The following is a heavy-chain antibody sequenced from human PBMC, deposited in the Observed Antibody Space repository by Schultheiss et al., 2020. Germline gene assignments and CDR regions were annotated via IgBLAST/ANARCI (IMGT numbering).Heavy chain of an antibody. CDR3: TRDGGGFSSSWYGH. CDR2: IYYSGST. CDR1: GGSISSSSYY. V-gene: IGHV4-39*07. D-gene: IGHD6-13*01. J-gene: IGHJ4*02. Sequence: SETLSLTCTVSGGSISSSSYYWGWIRQPPGKGLEWIGSIYYSGSTSSNPSLKSRVTISVDTSKNQFSLRLSSVTAADTAIYYCTRDGGGFSSSWYGHWGQGTLVTVSS.